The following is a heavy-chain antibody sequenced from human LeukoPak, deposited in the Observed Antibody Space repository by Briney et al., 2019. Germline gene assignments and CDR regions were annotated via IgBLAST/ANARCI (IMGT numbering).Heavy chain of an antibody. J-gene: IGHJ4*02. CDR3: ARVGETQYSYAEGDYFDY. CDR2: IIPIFGTA. CDR1: GGTFSSYA. Sequence: SVKVSCXASGGTFSSYAISWVRQAPGQGLEWMGGIIPIFGTANYAQKFQGRVTITTDESTSTAYMELSSLRSEDTAVYYCARVGETQYSYAEGDYFDYWGQGTLVTVSS. D-gene: IGHD5-18*01. V-gene: IGHV1-69*05.